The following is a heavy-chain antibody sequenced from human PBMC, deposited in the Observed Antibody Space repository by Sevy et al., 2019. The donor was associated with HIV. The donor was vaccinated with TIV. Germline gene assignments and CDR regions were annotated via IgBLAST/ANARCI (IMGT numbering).Heavy chain of an antibody. V-gene: IGHV3-30*02. D-gene: IGHD6-13*01. J-gene: IGHJ4*02. Sequence: GGSLRLSCAASGFTFSNYGMHWVRQVPGKGLEWVTFIRYDGSDKYYAASVKGRFTISRDDSKNTLYLQMDSLTPEGTAIYYCAKDLAGPGRRYFDYWGQGTLVTVSS. CDR3: AKDLAGPGRRYFDY. CDR1: GFTFSNYG. CDR2: IRYDGSDK.